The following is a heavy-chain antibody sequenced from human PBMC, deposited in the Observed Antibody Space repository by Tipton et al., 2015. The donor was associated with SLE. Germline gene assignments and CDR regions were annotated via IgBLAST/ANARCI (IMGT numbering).Heavy chain of an antibody. CDR3: ARAWPYSTGWYYDL. Sequence: TLSLTCTVSGGSISRYHWNWIRQPPGKGLDWIGYIFYSGSTNYNPSLSSRVTISLDTSKNQFSLKLRSVTAADTAVYYCARAWPYSTGWYYDLWGRGTLVTVSS. D-gene: IGHD2-8*02. CDR1: GGSISRYH. V-gene: IGHV4-59*01. CDR2: IFYSGST. J-gene: IGHJ2*01.